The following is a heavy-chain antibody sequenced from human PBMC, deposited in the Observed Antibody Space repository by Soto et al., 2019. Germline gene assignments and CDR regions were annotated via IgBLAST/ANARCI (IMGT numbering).Heavy chain of an antibody. D-gene: IGHD5-18*01. CDR2: IYYSGST. CDR1: GGSLTSGDYY. Sequence: SETLSLTCTVSGGSLTSGDYYWSWIRQPPGKGLEWIGYIYYSGSTYHNPSLKSRVTISVDTSKNQFSLKLSSVTAADTAMYYCARALIQLWPHYYYGMDVWGQGTTVTVSS. CDR3: ARALIQLWPHYYYGMDV. V-gene: IGHV4-30-4*01. J-gene: IGHJ6*02.